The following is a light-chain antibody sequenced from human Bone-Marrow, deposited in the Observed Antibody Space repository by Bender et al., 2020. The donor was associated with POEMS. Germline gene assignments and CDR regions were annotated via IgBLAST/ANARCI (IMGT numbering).Light chain of an antibody. J-gene: IGLJ3*02. CDR3: AALEDSLNGWV. Sequence: QSVLTQPPSASGTPGQRVTISCSGSSSNIGTNPVNWYQQLPGTAPKLLIYINNQRPSGVPDRFSCSKSGTSASLAISGLQSEDEADYYCAALEDSLNGWVFGGGTKLTVL. V-gene: IGLV1-44*01. CDR1: SSNIGTNP. CDR2: INN.